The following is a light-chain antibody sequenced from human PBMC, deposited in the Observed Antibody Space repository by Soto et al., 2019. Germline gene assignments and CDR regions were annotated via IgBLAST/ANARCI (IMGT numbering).Light chain of an antibody. CDR3: QQYNSYSKT. J-gene: IGKJ1*01. CDR1: QSISNY. V-gene: IGKV1-5*01. CDR2: AAS. Sequence: IQMTQSPSSLSASIGDRVTITCRASQSISNYLNWYQQKPGTAPKVLIYAASTLESGVPSRFGGSGSGTEFTLTISSLQPDDFATYYCQQYNSYSKTFGQGTKVDIK.